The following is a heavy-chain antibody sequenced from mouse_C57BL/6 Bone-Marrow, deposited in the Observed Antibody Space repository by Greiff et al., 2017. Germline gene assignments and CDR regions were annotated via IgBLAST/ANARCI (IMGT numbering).Heavy chain of an antibody. Sequence: EVMLVESGGDLVQPGGSLKLSCAASGFTFSSYGMSWVRQTPDKRLEWVATISSGGSYTYYPDSVKGRFTISRDNAKNTLYLQMNSLKSEDTAMYYCALSAWFAYWGQGTRVTVSA. V-gene: IGHV5-6*01. CDR1: GFTFSSYG. CDR2: ISSGGSYT. CDR3: ALSAWFAY. J-gene: IGHJ3*01.